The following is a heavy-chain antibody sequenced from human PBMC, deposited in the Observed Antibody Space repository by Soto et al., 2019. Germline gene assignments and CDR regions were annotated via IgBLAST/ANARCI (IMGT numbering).Heavy chain of an antibody. CDR2: INPSGGST. J-gene: IGHJ4*02. CDR3: ARAKTSSCCLDY. V-gene: IGHV1-46*01. CDR1: GYTFTKYY. Sequence: QVQLVQSGAEVKKPGASVKVSCKASGYTFTKYYMHWVRQAPGQGTEWMGIINPSGGSTTYAQKFQGRVTMTRDTSTSTVYIDLSSLRSEDTAVYYCARAKTSSCCLDYWGQVTLVTVSS. D-gene: IGHD6-19*01.